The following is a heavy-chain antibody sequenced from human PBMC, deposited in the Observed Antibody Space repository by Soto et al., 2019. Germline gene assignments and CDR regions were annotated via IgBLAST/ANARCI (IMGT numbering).Heavy chain of an antibody. CDR1: GFTFSSHG. CDR3: AXETYYYDSSGYSAPFDY. Sequence: GGSLRLSCAASGFTFSSHGMHWVRQAPGKGLEWVAVIWYDGSNKYYADSVKGRFTISRDNSKNTLYLQMNSLRAEDTAVYYCAXETYYYDSSGYSAPFDYWGQGTLVTVSS. CDR2: IWYDGSNK. V-gene: IGHV3-33*01. J-gene: IGHJ4*02. D-gene: IGHD3-22*01.